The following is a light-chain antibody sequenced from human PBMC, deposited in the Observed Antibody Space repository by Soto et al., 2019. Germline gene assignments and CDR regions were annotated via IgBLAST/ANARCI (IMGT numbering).Light chain of an antibody. V-gene: IGKV3-20*01. J-gene: IGKJ4*01. CDR2: DAS. Sequence: DIVLTQSPGTLSLSPGERATLSCRASQSVSSRYLAWYQQKPGQAPRLLIYDASRRATGIPDRFSGSGSGTEFTLNISRLEPEDFGVYYCQQHGSAVTFGGGTKVEVK. CDR3: QQHGSAVT. CDR1: QSVSSRY.